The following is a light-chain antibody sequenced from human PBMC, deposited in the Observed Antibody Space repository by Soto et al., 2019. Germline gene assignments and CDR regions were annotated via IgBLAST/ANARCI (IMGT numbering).Light chain of an antibody. Sequence: EIVRTQSPGTLPLSPGERATLSFRASPSVGTYLVWYQQKPGQAPRLLIYGASSRATGIPDRFSGSGSGTDFTLTISRLEPEDFAVYYCQQYGSSSITFGQGTRLEIK. CDR3: QQYGSSSIT. J-gene: IGKJ5*01. V-gene: IGKV3-20*01. CDR2: GAS. CDR1: PSVGTY.